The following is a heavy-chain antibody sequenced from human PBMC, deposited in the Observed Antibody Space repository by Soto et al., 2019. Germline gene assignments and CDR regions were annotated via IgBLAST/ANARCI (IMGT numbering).Heavy chain of an antibody. CDR2: IIPIFDPP. Sequence: SVKVSCKASGVTFSRVIITWVRQAPGQGLEWMGGIIPIFDPPIYAQKFQGRVTMTEDTSTDTAYMELSSLRSEDTAVYYCATDWPLKVVPYFYWGQGTLVTVSS. V-gene: IGHV1-69*06. CDR1: GVTFSRVI. J-gene: IGHJ4*02. D-gene: IGHD2-2*01. CDR3: ATDWPLKVVPYFY.